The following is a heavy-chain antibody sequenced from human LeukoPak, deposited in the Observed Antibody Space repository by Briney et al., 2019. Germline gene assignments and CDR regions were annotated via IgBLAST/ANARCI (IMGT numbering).Heavy chain of an antibody. V-gene: IGHV4-38-2*02. CDR2: IYHSGST. D-gene: IGHD6-13*01. CDR1: GYSISSGYY. Sequence: SETLSLTCTVSGYSISSGYYWGWIRQPPGKGLEWIGSIYHSGSTYYNPSLKSRVTISVDTSKNQFSLRLSSVTAADTAVYYCARFIAAASPSYWGQGTLVTVSS. J-gene: IGHJ4*02. CDR3: ARFIAAASPSY.